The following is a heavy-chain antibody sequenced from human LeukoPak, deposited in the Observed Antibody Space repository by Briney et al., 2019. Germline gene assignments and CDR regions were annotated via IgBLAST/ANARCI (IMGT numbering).Heavy chain of an antibody. Sequence: ASVTVSCTASGYTFTSYDFNWVRQATGQRPEWMGWMSPNSGVTGYAQKFQDRVTMTRNTSISTAYMELSSLRSDDTAVYYCARGPPNWGYDYWGPGTLVTVSS. V-gene: IGHV1-8*01. D-gene: IGHD7-27*01. CDR3: ARGPPNWGYDY. CDR1: GYTFTSYD. CDR2: MSPNSGVT. J-gene: IGHJ4*02.